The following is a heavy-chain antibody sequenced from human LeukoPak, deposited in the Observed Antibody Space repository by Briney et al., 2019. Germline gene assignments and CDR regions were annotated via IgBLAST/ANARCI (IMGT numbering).Heavy chain of an antibody. CDR1: GFTFSSYG. V-gene: IGHV3-33*01. CDR2: IWYDGSNK. J-gene: IGHJ4*02. D-gene: IGHD3-10*01. CDR3: ARDYGPSGNFDY. Sequence: GGSLRLSCAASGFTFSSYGMHWVRQAPGKGLEWVAVIWYDGSNKYYADSVKGRFTISRDNPKNTLYLQVNSLRAEDTAVYYCARDYGPSGNFDYWGQGTLVTVSS.